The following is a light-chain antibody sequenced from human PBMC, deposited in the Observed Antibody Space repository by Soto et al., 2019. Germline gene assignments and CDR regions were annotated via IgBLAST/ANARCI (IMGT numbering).Light chain of an antibody. Sequence: QSVLTQPPSASGTPGQRVTISCSGGSYNIGKNLVYWYQQRPGTAPKLLIFKNNARPSGVPDRCSGSNSGSSASLAISGLRSEDEADYFCPAWDDGLSAWVFGGGTELTVL. V-gene: IGLV1-47*01. J-gene: IGLJ3*02. CDR2: KNN. CDR3: PAWDDGLSAWV. CDR1: SYNIGKNL.